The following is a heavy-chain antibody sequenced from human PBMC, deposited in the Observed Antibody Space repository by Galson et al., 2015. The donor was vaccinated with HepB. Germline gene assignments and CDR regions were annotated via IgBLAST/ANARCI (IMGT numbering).Heavy chain of an antibody. CDR2: ISYDGSNK. J-gene: IGHJ4*02. Sequence: SLRLSCAASGFTFSSYAMHWVRQAPGKGLEWVAVISYDGSNKYYADSVKGRFTISRDNSKNTLYLQMNSLRAEDTAVYYCARPIRGGIVGATRSYFDYWGQGTLVTVSS. CDR1: GFTFSSYA. D-gene: IGHD1-26*01. CDR3: ARPIRGGIVGATRSYFDY. V-gene: IGHV3-30-3*01.